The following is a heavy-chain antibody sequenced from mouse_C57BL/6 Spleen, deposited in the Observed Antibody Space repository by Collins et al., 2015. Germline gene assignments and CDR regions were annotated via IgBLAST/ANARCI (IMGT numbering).Heavy chain of an antibody. Sequence: GKATITADTSSNTAYLQLSSLTSEDTAVYYCALYDYDDYFDYWGQGTTLTVSS. V-gene: IGHV14-2*01. D-gene: IGHD2-4*01. CDR3: ALYDYDDYFDY. J-gene: IGHJ2*01.